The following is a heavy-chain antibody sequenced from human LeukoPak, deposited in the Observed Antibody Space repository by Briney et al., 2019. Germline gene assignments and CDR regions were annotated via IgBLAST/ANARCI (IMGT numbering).Heavy chain of an antibody. CDR3: AREGSNYYDSSGYYSAVDY. Sequence: GASVKVSCKASGYTFTGYYMHWVRQAPGQGLEWMGWISAYNGNTNYAQKLQGRVTMTTDTSTSTAYMELRSLRSDDTAVYYCAREGSNYYDSSGYYSAVDYWGQGTLVTVSS. D-gene: IGHD3-22*01. CDR1: GYTFTGYY. V-gene: IGHV1-18*04. CDR2: ISAYNGNT. J-gene: IGHJ4*02.